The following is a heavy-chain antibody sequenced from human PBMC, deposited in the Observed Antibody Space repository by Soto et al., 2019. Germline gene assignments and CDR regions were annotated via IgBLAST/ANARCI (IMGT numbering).Heavy chain of an antibody. CDR1: GLNFVDYA. CDR2: ISWNSNTI. J-gene: IGHJ4*02. D-gene: IGHD5-12*01. CDR3: AKTHGGMATTFFDY. Sequence: PGGSLRLSCEASGLNFVDYAMHWVRQVPGKGLQWVSGISWNSNTIAYADSVKGRFIISRDNAKNSLFLQMNSLRPDDTAFYYCAKTHGGMATTFFDYLGQGTLVTVSS. V-gene: IGHV3-9*01.